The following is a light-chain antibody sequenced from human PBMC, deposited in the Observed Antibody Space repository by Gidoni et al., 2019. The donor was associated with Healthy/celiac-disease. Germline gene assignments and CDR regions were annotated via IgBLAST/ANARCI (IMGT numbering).Light chain of an antibody. CDR1: QSISSY. V-gene: IGKV1-39*01. CDR3: QQSYSTPF. Sequence: DIQMTQSPSSLSASVGDRVTIPCRASQSISSYLNWYQQKPGKAPKPLIYAASSVQSGIPSRFSGSGSGTDFTLTISSLQPEDFATYYCQQSYSTPFFGPGTKVDIK. J-gene: IGKJ3*01. CDR2: AAS.